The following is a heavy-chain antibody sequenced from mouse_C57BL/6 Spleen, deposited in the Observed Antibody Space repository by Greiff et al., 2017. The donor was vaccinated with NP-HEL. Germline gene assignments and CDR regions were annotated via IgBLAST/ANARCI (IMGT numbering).Heavy chain of an antibody. CDR3: TRDAGDYDYFDY. CDR2: ISSGGDYI. D-gene: IGHD2-4*01. V-gene: IGHV5-9-1*02. CDR1: GFTFSSYA. Sequence: DVHLVESGEGLVKPGGSLKLSCAASGFTFSSYAMSWVRQTPEKRLEWVAYISSGGDYIYYADTVKGRFTISRDNARNTLYLQMSSLKSEDTAMYYCTRDAGDYDYFDYWGQGTTLTVSS. J-gene: IGHJ2*01.